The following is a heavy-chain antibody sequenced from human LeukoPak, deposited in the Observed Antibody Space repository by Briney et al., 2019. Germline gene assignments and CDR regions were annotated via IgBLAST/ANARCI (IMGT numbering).Heavy chain of an antibody. D-gene: IGHD4-17*01. V-gene: IGHV1-46*01. CDR2: IYPSGGST. CDR3: ARWTTVTPANYYYMDV. Sequence: ASVKVSCKASAYTFINYCLHWVRQAPGQGLEWMGLIYPSGGSTSYAQKFQGRVTMTSDTSTSTVYMELSSLRSEDTAVYYCARWTTVTPANYYYMDVWGKGTTVTVSS. CDR1: AYTFINYC. J-gene: IGHJ6*03.